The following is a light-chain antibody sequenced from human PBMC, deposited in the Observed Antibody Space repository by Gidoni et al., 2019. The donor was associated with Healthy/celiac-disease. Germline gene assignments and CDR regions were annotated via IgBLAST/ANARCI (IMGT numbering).Light chain of an antibody. Sequence: AIRMTQSPSSFSASTGDRVPITCRASQGISSYLAWYKQKPGKAPKLLIYAASTLQSWVPSRFSGSGSGTDFTLTISCLQSEDFATYYCQQYYSYPRPFGPXTNVDIK. V-gene: IGKV1-8*01. J-gene: IGKJ3*01. CDR1: QGISSY. CDR2: AAS. CDR3: QQYYSYPRP.